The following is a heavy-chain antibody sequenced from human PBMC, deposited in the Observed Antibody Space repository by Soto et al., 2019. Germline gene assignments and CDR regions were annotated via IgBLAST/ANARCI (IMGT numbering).Heavy chain of an antibody. CDR3: ARESRFLEWLSLNWFDP. Sequence: GGSLRLSCAASGFTFSSYGMHWVRQAPGKGLEWVAVIWYDGSNKFYADSVKGRFTISRDNAKNTLYLQMNSLRDEDTAVYYCARESRFLEWLSLNWFDPWGQGTLVTVSS. V-gene: IGHV3-33*01. CDR1: GFTFSSYG. CDR2: IWYDGSNK. D-gene: IGHD3-3*01. J-gene: IGHJ5*02.